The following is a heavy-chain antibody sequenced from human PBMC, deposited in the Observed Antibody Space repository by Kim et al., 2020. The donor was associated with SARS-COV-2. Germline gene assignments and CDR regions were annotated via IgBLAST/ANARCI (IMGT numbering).Heavy chain of an antibody. CDR1: GFTFSSYG. CDR3: AKDVDSSGPKAFDI. Sequence: GGSLRLSCAASGFTFSSYGMHWVRQAPGKGLEWVAVIWYDGSNKYYADSVKGRFTISRDNSKNTLYLQMNSLRAEDTAVYYCAKDVDSSGPKAFDIWGQGTMVTVSS. J-gene: IGHJ3*02. CDR2: IWYDGSNK. D-gene: IGHD3-22*01. V-gene: IGHV3-33*06.